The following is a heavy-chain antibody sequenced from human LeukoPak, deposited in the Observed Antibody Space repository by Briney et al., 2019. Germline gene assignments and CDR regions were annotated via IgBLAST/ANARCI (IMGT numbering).Heavy chain of an antibody. CDR3: ARSTAAAGY. CDR2: INHSGST. V-gene: IGHV4-34*01. J-gene: IGHJ4*02. CDR1: GGSFSSYY. Sequence: SETLSLTCAVYGGSFSSYYWSWIRQPPGKGLEWIGEINHSGSTNYNPSLKSRVAISVDTSKSQFSLNLSSVTAADTAVYYCARSTAAAGYWGQGTLVTVSS. D-gene: IGHD6-13*01.